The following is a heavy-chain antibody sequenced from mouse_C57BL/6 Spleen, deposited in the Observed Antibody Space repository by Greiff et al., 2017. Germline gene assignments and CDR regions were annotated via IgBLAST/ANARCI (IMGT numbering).Heavy chain of an antibody. CDR3: ARNGGMVTDWYFDV. J-gene: IGHJ1*03. D-gene: IGHD2-2*01. CDR1: GYTFTSYW. V-gene: IGHV1-53*01. CDR2: INPSNGGT. Sequence: QVQLKQPGTELVKPGASVKLSCKASGYTFTSYWMHWVKQRPGQGLEWIGNINPSNGGTNYTEKFKSKATLTVDKSSSTAYMQLSSLTSEDSAVYYCARNGGMVTDWYFDVWGTGTTVTVSS.